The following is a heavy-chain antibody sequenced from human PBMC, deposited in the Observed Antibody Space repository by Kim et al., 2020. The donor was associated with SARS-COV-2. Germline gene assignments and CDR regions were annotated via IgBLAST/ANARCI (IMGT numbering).Heavy chain of an antibody. V-gene: IGHV6-1*01. CDR2: TYYRSKWYN. CDR3: ARELSGSYEKGNCFDP. Sequence: SQTLSLTCAISGDSVSSNSAAWNWIRQSPSRGLEWLGRTYYRSKWYNDYEVSVKRRITINPDTSKNQFSLPLNSVTPEDTAVYYCARELSGSYEKGNCFDPWGQGTLVTVSS. D-gene: IGHD1-26*01. CDR1: GDSVSSNSAA. J-gene: IGHJ5*02.